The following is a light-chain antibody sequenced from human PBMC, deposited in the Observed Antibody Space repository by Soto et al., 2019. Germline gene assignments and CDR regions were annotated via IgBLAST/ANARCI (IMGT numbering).Light chain of an antibody. CDR1: QSISSW. CDR3: QQYNSFPT. V-gene: IGKV1-5*03. J-gene: IGKJ1*01. Sequence: DIQMTQSPSTLSASVGDRVTITCRASQSISSWLAWYQQKPGKAPKLLIYKASSLESRVPSKFSGSGTGTEFTLNISSLQPDDFATYYCQQYNSFPTFGQGTKVEIK. CDR2: KAS.